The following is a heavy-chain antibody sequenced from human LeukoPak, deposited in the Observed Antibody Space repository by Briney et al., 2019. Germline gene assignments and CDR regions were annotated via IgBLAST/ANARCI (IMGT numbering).Heavy chain of an antibody. D-gene: IGHD2-21*02. V-gene: IGHV3-53*01. Sequence: PGGSLRLSCAASGFTVSSNYMSWVRQAPGKGLEWVSVIYSGGSTYYADSVKGRFTISRGNSKNTLYLQMNSLRAEDTAVYYCARDRPDCGGDCYVDYWGQGTLVTVSS. CDR2: IYSGGST. J-gene: IGHJ4*02. CDR1: GFTVSSNY. CDR3: ARDRPDCGGDCYVDY.